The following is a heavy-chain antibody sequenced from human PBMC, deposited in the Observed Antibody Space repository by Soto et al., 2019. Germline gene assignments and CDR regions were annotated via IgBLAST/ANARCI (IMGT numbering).Heavy chain of an antibody. D-gene: IGHD2-15*01. CDR3: APHVHCSGGSCHYDGFDI. Sequence: EVQLLESGGGLVQPGESLRLSCAFSGFIFGNYMMTWVRQAPGKGLEWVSTIRDGGESTYYADSGKGRFTISRDNSKNTLYLQMDSLGVEDTAVYYCAPHVHCSGGSCHYDGFDIRGQGTMVTVSS. CDR2: IRDGGEST. J-gene: IGHJ3*02. V-gene: IGHV3-23*01. CDR1: GFIFGNYM.